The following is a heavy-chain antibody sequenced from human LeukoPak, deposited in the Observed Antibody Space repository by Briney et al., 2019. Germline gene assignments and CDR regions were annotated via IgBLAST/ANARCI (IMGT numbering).Heavy chain of an antibody. CDR1: GVTFSSYG. V-gene: IGHV3-33*01. D-gene: IGHD6-13*01. J-gene: IGHJ5*02. CDR3: ARDGFRIAAAGTPTWFDP. Sequence: GGSLRLSCAASGVTFSSYGMHWVRQAPGKGLEWGAVIWYDGSNKYYADSVKGRFTTSRDNSKNTQYLQMNSLRAEDTAVYYCARDGFRIAAAGTPTWFDPWGQGTLVTVSS. CDR2: IWYDGSNK.